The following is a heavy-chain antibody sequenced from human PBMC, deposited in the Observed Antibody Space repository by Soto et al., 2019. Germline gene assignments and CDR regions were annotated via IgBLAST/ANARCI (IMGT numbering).Heavy chain of an antibody. CDR3: AGDEAVAGTPEDDY. J-gene: IGHJ4*02. V-gene: IGHV1-18*04. CDR2: ISAYNGNT. D-gene: IGHD6-19*01. CDR1: GYTFTSYG. Sequence: QVQLVQSGAEVKKPGASVKVSCTASGYTFTSYGITWVRQAPGQGRERMGWISAYNGNTNYAQKLQGRVTMTTDTSTSTAYMELRSLRSDDTAVYYCAGDEAVAGTPEDDYWGQGTLVTVSS.